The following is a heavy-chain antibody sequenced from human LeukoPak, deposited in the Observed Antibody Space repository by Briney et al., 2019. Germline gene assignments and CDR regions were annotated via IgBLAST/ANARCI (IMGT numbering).Heavy chain of an antibody. D-gene: IGHD6-13*01. CDR1: GFPFSSYE. Sequence: PGGSLRLSCAASGFPFSSYEMNWVRQTPGKGLECLSYISGGGSTIYYADSVKGRFTISRDNAKNSLYLQMNSLRAEDTAVYYCARGRLAAAGVFDYWGQGTLVTVSS. V-gene: IGHV3-48*03. J-gene: IGHJ4*02. CDR2: ISGGGSTI. CDR3: ARGRLAAAGVFDY.